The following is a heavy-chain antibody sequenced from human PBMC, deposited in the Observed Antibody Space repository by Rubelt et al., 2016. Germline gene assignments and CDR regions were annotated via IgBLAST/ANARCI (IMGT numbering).Heavy chain of an antibody. V-gene: IGHV3-7*01. J-gene: IGHJ3*02. CDR1: GFTFSNYV. D-gene: IGHD3-3*01. Sequence: VQLVESGGGVVQPGRSLRLSCAASGFTFSNYVMHWVRQAPGRGLEWVANIKQDGSEKYYVDSVKGRFTISRDNAKNSLYLQMNSLRAEDTAVYYCARDSYDFWGNTNDAFDIWGQGTMVTVSS. CDR3: ARDSYDFWGNTNDAFDI. CDR2: IKQDGSEK.